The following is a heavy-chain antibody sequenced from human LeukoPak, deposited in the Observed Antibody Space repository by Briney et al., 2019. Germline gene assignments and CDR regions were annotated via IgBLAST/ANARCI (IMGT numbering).Heavy chain of an antibody. CDR3: ARDRFMAHSPFDS. CDR1: GFPFSGYW. V-gene: IGHV3-7*01. Sequence: HPGGSLRLSCAASGFPFSGYWMSWVRQAPGKGLEWVANIKQDGTEKYYLDSVKGRFTISRDNAKNSLSLQMNSLRAEDTAVYYCARDRFMAHSPFDSWGQGTLVTVSS. J-gene: IGHJ4*02. CDR2: IKQDGTEK. D-gene: IGHD2-15*01.